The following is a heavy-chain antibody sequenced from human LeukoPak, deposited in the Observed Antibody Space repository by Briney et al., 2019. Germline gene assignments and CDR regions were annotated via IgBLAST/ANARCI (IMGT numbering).Heavy chain of an antibody. Sequence: GGSLRLSCAASGFTFSSYGMHWVRQAPGKGLEWVTVIYYDESYKYYADSVRGRFTISRDNSKNTLLLQMNSLRADDTAIYYCARGERFLEWLPLDYWGQGTLVTVSS. D-gene: IGHD3-3*01. CDR3: ARGERFLEWLPLDY. J-gene: IGHJ4*02. CDR2: IYYDESYK. CDR1: GFTFSSYG. V-gene: IGHV3-33*08.